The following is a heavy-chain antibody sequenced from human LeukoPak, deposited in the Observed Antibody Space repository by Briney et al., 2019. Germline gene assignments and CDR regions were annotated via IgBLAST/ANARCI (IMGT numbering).Heavy chain of an antibody. CDR3: ATSRDGQGIDY. V-gene: IGHV4-59*12. Sequence: SETLSLTCTVSGGSISSYYWNWIRQPPGKGLEWIGYIYNTGSTNNNPSLKSRVTISVDTSKNQFSLKLSSVTAADTAVYYCATSRDGQGIDYWGQGTLVTVSS. CDR2: IYNTGST. CDR1: GGSISSYY. D-gene: IGHD5-24*01. J-gene: IGHJ4*02.